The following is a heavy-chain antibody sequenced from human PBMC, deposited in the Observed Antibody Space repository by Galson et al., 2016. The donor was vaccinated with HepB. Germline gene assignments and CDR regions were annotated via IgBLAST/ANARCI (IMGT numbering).Heavy chain of an antibody. CDR2: INPSGGST. Sequence: SVKVSCKASGYTFTSYYMHWVRQAPGQGLEWMGTINPSGGSTRYAQKFQGRVTMTRDTSTSTVYMELSSLRSEDTAVYYCAGDRLPHEEYYGSGEGEYFDLWGRGTLVTVSS. D-gene: IGHD3-10*01. V-gene: IGHV1-46*01. CDR3: AGDRLPHEEYYGSGEGEYFDL. CDR1: GYTFTSYY. J-gene: IGHJ2*01.